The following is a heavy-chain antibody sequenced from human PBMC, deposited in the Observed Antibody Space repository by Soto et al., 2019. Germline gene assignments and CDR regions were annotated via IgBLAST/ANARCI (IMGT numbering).Heavy chain of an antibody. V-gene: IGHV1-69*12. J-gene: IGHJ5*02. Sequence: QVQLVQSGAEVKKPGSSVKVSCKASGGTFSSYAISWVRQAPGQGLEWMGGIIPIFGTANYAQKFQGRVTITADESTGTAYMELGSLRSEDTAVYYCARDRASGVVVAAPPLFDPWGQGTLVTVSS. CDR3: ARDRASGVVVAAPPLFDP. D-gene: IGHD2-15*01. CDR2: IIPIFGTA. CDR1: GGTFSSYA.